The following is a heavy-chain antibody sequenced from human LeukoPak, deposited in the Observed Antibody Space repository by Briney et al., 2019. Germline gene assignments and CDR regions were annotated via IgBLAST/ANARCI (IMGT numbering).Heavy chain of an antibody. D-gene: IGHD2-2*01. CDR1: GYTLTAYY. V-gene: IGHV1-18*01. Sequence: GASVKVSCKASGYTLTAYYIHWVRQAPGQGLEWMGWISGNNDNPNYGQKFQGRFTVTTDSSTSTAYMELRNLRSDDTAVYYCARDGTSTDDYWGQGTLVTVSS. J-gene: IGHJ4*02. CDR2: ISGNNDNP. CDR3: ARDGTSTDDY.